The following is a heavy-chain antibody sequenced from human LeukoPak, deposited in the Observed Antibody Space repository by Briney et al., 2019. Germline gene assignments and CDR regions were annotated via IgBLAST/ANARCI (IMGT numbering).Heavy chain of an antibody. J-gene: IGHJ4*02. Sequence: PSETLSLTCAVSGGSISSGGYSWSWIRQPPGKGLEWIGYIYHSGSTYYNPSLKSRVTISVDRSKNQFSLKLSSVTAADTAVYYCARAREYYCGSGSSPVFDYWGQGTLVTVSS. CDR3: ARAREYYCGSGSSPVFDY. CDR2: IYHSGST. D-gene: IGHD3-10*01. CDR1: GGSISSGGYS. V-gene: IGHV4-30-2*01.